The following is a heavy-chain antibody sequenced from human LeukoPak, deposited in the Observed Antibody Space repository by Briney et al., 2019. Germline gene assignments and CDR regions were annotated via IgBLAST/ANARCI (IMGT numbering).Heavy chain of an antibody. J-gene: IGHJ4*02. CDR3: ARGNSDYDHDY. CDR2: ISTTSRYI. D-gene: IGHD5-12*01. CDR1: GFTFSRYS. V-gene: IGHV3-21*01. Sequence: GGSLSLSCAASGFTFSRYSMNWVRQAPGKGLEWVSSISTTSRYIYSADSVQGRFTVTRDNAKNSLSLQMNSLRADDTDVYYCARGNSDYDHDYWGQGTLVTVSS.